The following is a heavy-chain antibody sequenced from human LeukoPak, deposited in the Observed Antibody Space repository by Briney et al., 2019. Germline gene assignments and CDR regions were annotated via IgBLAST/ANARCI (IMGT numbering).Heavy chain of an antibody. J-gene: IGHJ4*02. Sequence: GGSLRLSCAASGFTFSSYAMHWVRQAPGKGLEWVAVISYDGSNKYYADSLKGRFTISRDNSKNTLYLQMNSLRAEDTAVYYCARDIRRGRIAAAVVYWGQGTLVTVSS. CDR1: GFTFSSYA. D-gene: IGHD6-13*01. CDR3: ARDIRRGRIAAAVVY. V-gene: IGHV3-30-3*01. CDR2: ISYDGSNK.